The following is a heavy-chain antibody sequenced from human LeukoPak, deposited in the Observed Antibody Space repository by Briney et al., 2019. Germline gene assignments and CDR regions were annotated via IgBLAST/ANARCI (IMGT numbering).Heavy chain of an antibody. V-gene: IGHV4-39*01. Sequence: PSETLSLTCTDSGGSISSTNHHWGWLRQPPGKGLEWIGSIYYSGSTYYNPSLKSRVTISVDTSKNQFSLKLSSVTAADTAVYYCAGHVARYIVGAPGRIDSWGQGTLVTVSS. CDR2: IYYSGST. CDR3: AGHVARYIVGAPGRIDS. D-gene: IGHD1-26*01. CDR1: GGSISSTNHH. J-gene: IGHJ4*02.